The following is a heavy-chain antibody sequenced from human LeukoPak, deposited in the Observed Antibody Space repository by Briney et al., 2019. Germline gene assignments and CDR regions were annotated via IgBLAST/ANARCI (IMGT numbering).Heavy chain of an antibody. CDR3: ARTHDYGGNTDFDY. V-gene: IGHV4-59*01. CDR2: IYYSGST. Sequence: PSETLSLTCTVSGGSISGYYYNWIRQPPGKGLEWIGYIYYSGSTNYNPSLKSRVTISLDTSKNQFSLKLSSVTTADTAVYFCARTHDYGGNTDFDYWGQGILVTVSS. CDR1: GGSISGYY. J-gene: IGHJ4*02. D-gene: IGHD4-23*01.